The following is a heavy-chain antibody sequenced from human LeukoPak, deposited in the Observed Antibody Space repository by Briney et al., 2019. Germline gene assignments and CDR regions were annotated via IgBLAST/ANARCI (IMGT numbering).Heavy chain of an antibody. D-gene: IGHD3-22*01. CDR3: ARRGYYYDSGGYYNGYFDY. J-gene: IGHJ4*02. CDR2: IYYSGST. CDR1: GGSISSYY. Sequence: PSETLSLTCAVSGGSISSYYWSWVRQPPGKGLEWIGYIYYSGSTNYNPSLKSRVTISVDTSKNQFSLKLSSVTAADTAVYYCARRGYYYDSGGYYNGYFDYWGQGTLVTVSS. V-gene: IGHV4-59*08.